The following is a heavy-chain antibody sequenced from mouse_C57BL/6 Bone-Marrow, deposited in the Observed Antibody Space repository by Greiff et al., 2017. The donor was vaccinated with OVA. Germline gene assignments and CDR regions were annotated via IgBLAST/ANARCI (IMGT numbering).Heavy chain of an antibody. V-gene: IGHV1-63*01. Sequence: QVQLKQSGAELVRPGTSVKMSCKASGYTFTNYWIGWAKQRPGHGLEWIGDIYPGGGYTNYNEKFKGKATLTADKSSSTAYMQFSSLTSEDSAIYYCATLYYDYDGYAMDYWGQGTSVTVSS. CDR3: ATLYYDYDGYAMDY. D-gene: IGHD2-4*01. CDR2: IYPGGGYT. CDR1: GYTFTNYW. J-gene: IGHJ4*01.